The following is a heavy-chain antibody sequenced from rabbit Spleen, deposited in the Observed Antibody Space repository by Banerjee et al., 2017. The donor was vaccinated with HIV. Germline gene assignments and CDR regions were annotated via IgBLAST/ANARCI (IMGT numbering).Heavy chain of an antibody. CDR2: IDIGGSGFT. CDR3: ARDTSSSFSSYGMDL. Sequence: QEQLVESGGGLVQPGGSLKLPCKASEFDFSSYGMSWVRQAPGKGLEWIACIDIGGSGFTYFASWAKGRFTISKTSSTTVTLQMTSLTAADTATYFCARDTSSSFSSYGMDLWGQGTLVTVS. D-gene: IGHD1-1*01. J-gene: IGHJ6*01. CDR1: EFDFSSYG. V-gene: IGHV1S45*01.